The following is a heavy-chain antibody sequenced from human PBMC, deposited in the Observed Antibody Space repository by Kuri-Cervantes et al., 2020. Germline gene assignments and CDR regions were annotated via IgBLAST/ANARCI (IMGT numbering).Heavy chain of an antibody. V-gene: IGHV3-48*02. CDR1: GFIFSDYT. J-gene: IGHJ3*02. CDR3: ARDNVPWAMDSLWI. CDR2: ISSSSSTI. D-gene: IGHD2-2*01. Sequence: GESLKISCAASGFIFSDYTMNWVRQAPGKGLEWISYISSSSSTIYYADSVKGRFTISRDNAKNSLYLQMNSLRDEDTAIYYCARDNVPWAMDSLWIWGQGTMVTVSS.